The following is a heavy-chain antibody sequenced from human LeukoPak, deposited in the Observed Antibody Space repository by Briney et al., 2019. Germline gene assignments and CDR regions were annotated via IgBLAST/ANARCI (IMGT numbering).Heavy chain of an antibody. CDR1: GGSFSGYY. V-gene: IGHV4-34*01. CDR2: INHSGST. CDR3: ARGDEGFDP. Sequence: PSETLSLTCAVYGGSFSGYYWSWIRQPPGKGLEWIGEINHSGSTNYNPSLKSRVTISVDTSKNQSSLKLSSVTAADTAVYYRARGDEGFDPWGQGTLVTVSS. J-gene: IGHJ5*02.